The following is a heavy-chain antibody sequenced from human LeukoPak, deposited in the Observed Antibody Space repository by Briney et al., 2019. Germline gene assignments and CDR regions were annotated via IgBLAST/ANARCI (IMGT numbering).Heavy chain of an antibody. D-gene: IGHD2-15*01. Sequence: PGGSLRLSCAASGFIFSDYEFNWIRQAPGKGLEWVSYISSSGSTIYYADSVKGRFTISRDNAKNSLYLQMNSLRAEDTAVYYCASWDGYCSGGSCYSIDYWGQGTLVTVSS. V-gene: IGHV3-48*03. CDR1: GFIFSDYE. CDR3: ASWDGYCSGGSCYSIDY. CDR2: ISSSGSTI. J-gene: IGHJ4*02.